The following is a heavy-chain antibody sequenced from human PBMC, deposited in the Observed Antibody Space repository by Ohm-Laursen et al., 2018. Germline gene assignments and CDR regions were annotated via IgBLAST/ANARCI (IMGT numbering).Heavy chain of an antibody. Sequence: SLRLSCAASGATFSSYAMSWARKAPGKGLEWVSAISDSGRKTYYVDSVKDRFTISRDNSKNTLYLQMSSLSAEDTAVYYCAKGRIVYADWGQGTLVTVSS. CDR2: ISDSGRKT. CDR3: AKGRIVYAD. D-gene: IGHD2-8*01. V-gene: IGHV3-23*01. CDR1: GATFSSYA. J-gene: IGHJ4*02.